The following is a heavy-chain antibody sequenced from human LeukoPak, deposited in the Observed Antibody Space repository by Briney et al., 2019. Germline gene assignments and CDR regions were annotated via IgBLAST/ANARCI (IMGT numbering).Heavy chain of an antibody. V-gene: IGHV4-39*01. CDR2: IYDTGNT. CDR1: GASISGSGYG. CDR3: ARQHVAAAGDY. D-gene: IGHD6-13*01. J-gene: IGHJ4*02. Sequence: SQTLSLTCAVAGASISGSGYGLGWIRQSPWKGREGIGNIYDTGNTYYNACLQSRVPIWINTSENPFFLRLNSVTAADTAVYYCARQHVAAAGDYWGQGTLVTVSS.